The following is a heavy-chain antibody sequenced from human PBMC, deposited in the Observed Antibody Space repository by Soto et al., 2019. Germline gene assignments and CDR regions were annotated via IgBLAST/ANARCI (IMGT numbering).Heavy chain of an antibody. J-gene: IGHJ5*02. V-gene: IGHV4-59*12. Sequence: SSGTLSPTCRCSWFSIRRYYWRWIHQPPGKGLEWIGYVCYSWRTNYNPSINSRVTISVDTPKNQFSLKLSSVTAADTAVYYCARSATATPPFSDPRGQGALV. CDR2: VCYSWRT. CDR1: WFSIRRYY. D-gene: IGHD2-15*01. CDR3: ARSATATPPFSDP.